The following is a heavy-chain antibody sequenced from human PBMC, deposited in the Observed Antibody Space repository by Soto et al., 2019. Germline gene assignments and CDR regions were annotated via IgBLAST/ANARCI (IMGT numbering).Heavy chain of an antibody. J-gene: IGHJ4*02. CDR3: ARATYYDLNYLNY. Sequence: QVQLVESGGGVVLPGGSLRLSCEASGFTFRSYGMHWVRQAAGKGLEWVAVIWYDGSEKSYVDSVKGRFTISRDNSKNTLYLRMDSLRSEDTAVYYCARATYYDLNYLNYWGQGTLVTVSS. CDR2: IWYDGSEK. D-gene: IGHD3-3*01. CDR1: GFTFRSYG. V-gene: IGHV3-33*01.